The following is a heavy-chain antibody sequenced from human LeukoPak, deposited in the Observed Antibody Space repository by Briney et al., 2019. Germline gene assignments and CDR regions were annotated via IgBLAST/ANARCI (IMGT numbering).Heavy chain of an antibody. V-gene: IGHV4-4*07. CDR2: FYTSGST. CDR3: ARSPYYYGSGTYYDY. Sequence: SETLSLTCTVSGGSISSYYWSWIRQPAGKGLEWIGRFYTSGSTNYNPSLKSRVTISVDKSKNQFSLKVSSVTAADTAVYYCARSPYYYGSGTYYDYWGQGTLVTVSS. J-gene: IGHJ4*02. CDR1: GGSISSYY. D-gene: IGHD3-10*01.